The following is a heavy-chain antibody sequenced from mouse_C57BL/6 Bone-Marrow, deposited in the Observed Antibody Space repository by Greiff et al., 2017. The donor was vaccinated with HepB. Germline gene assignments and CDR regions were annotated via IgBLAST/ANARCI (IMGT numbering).Heavy chain of an antibody. D-gene: IGHD2-4*01. J-gene: IGHJ4*01. CDR1: GFSLTSYG. V-gene: IGHV2-2*01. CDR2: IWGGGST. Sequence: QVQLKQSGPGLVQPSQSLSITCTVSGFSLTSYGVHWVRQSPGKGLEWLGVIWGGGSTDYNAAFISRLSISKDNSKSQVFFKMNSLQADDTAIYYCARKGLRRSYAMDYWGQGTSVTVSS. CDR3: ARKGLRRSYAMDY.